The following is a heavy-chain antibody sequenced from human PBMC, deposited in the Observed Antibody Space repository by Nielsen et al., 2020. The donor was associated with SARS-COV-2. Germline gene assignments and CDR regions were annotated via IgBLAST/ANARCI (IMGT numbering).Heavy chain of an antibody. CDR1: GYTFTSYW. V-gene: IGHV5-51*01. CDR3: ARLRSEDYYVGGLDP. D-gene: IGHD3-10*02. Sequence: KVSCKASGYTFTSYWIGWVRQMPGKGLEWMGIIYPGDSDTRYSPSFQGQVTISADKSISTAYLQWSSLKASDTAMYYCARLRSEDYYVGGLDPWGQGTLVTVSS. J-gene: IGHJ5*02. CDR2: IYPGDSDT.